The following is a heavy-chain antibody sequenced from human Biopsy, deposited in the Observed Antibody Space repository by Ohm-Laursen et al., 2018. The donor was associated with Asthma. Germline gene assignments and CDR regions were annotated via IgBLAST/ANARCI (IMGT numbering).Heavy chain of an antibody. V-gene: IGHV3-7*01. CDR2: IKHDGTEK. CDR1: GFTFRSYA. Sequence: SLRLSCAASGFTFRSYAMHWVRQVPGKGLEWVANIKHDGTEKNHVDSLKGRFTISRDNAKNSLYLQMNSLRPDDTAVYYCARDVMEWYLPAFDFWGQGTLVTVSS. CDR3: ARDVMEWYLPAFDF. J-gene: IGHJ4*02. D-gene: IGHD3-3*01.